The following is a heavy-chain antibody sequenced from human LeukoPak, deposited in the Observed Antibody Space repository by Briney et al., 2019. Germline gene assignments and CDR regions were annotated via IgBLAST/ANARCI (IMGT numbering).Heavy chain of an antibody. CDR2: ITTNSNYI. CDR3: ARDDGSGTWSEAFDI. CDR1: GFTFSHYN. V-gene: IGHV3-21*06. D-gene: IGHD3-10*01. Sequence: GGSLRLSCAASGFTFSHYNVNWVRQAPGKGLEWVSSITTNSNYIYYADSVKGRFTISRDDAKNSLFLQMNGLRADDTAIYYCARDDGSGTWSEAFDIWGRGTLVTVSS. J-gene: IGHJ3*02.